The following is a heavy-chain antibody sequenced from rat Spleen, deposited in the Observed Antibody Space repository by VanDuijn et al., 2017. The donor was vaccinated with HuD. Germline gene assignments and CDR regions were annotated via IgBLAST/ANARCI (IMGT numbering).Heavy chain of an antibody. Sequence: QVQLKESGPGLVQPSQTLSLTCTVAGFSLTSYHVHWVRQPPGKGLEWMGIMWNDGDTSYNSALKSRLSISRDTSKSQVFLKMNNLQTEDTAIYYCTARDSVAHDFWGQGVMVTVSS. J-gene: IGHJ2*01. CDR2: MWNDGDT. V-gene: IGHV2-32*01. D-gene: IGHD1-11*01. CDR3: TARDSVAHDF. CDR1: GFSLTSYH.